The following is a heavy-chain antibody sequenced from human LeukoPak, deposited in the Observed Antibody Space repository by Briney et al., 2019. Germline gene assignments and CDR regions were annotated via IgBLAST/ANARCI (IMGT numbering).Heavy chain of an antibody. V-gene: IGHV4-39*07. CDR3: AREGRLGYVREYYYYMDV. Sequence: SETLSLTCTVSGGSISSSSYYWGWIRQPPGKGLEWIGSIYYSGSTYYNPSLKSRVTISVDTSKNQFSLKLSSVTAADTAVYYCAREGRLGYVREYYYYMDVWGKGTTVTVSS. D-gene: IGHD6-25*01. CDR1: GGSISSSSYY. J-gene: IGHJ6*03. CDR2: IYYSGST.